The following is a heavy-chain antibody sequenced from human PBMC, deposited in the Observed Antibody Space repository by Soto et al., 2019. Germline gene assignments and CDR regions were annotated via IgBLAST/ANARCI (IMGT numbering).Heavy chain of an antibody. J-gene: IGHJ4*02. CDR1: GGTFTTST. CDR3: ARPADYVSGFSQ. CDR2: IIPVFGTP. V-gene: IGHV1-69*06. D-gene: IGHD3-16*01. Sequence: QVQLVQSGAEVKKPGSSVKVSCQTSGGTFTTSTISWVRQAPGQGLEWMGGIIPVFGTPSYAQKFQGGVTMIADKSSSTAYMELRNLRSEDTAMYYCARPADYVSGFSQWGQGTLVTVSS.